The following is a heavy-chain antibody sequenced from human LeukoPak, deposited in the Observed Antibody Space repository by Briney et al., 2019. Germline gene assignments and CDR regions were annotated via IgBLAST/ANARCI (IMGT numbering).Heavy chain of an antibody. V-gene: IGHV4-39*01. D-gene: IGHD2-21*01. J-gene: IGHJ4*02. Sequence: PSETLSLTCTVSGGSISSSSYYWGWIRQPPGKGLEWIGSIYYSGSTYYNPSLKSRVTISVDTSKNQFSLKLSSVTAADTAVYYCARHEHIVVVIAMIDYWGQGTLVTVSS. CDR2: IYYSGST. CDR3: ARHEHIVVVIAMIDY. CDR1: GGSISSSSYY.